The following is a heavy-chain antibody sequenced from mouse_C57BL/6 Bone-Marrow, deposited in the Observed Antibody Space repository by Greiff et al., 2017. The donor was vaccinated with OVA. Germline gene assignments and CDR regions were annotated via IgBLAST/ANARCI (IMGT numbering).Heavy chain of an antibody. V-gene: IGHV1-78*01. CDR2: IYPRDGST. D-gene: IGHD1-1*01. J-gene: IGHJ1*03. CDR3: ARERDYGKDWYFDV. Sequence: VKVVESDAELVKPGASVKISCKVSGYTFTDHTIHWMKQRPEQGLEWIGYIYPRDGSTKYNEKFKGKATLTADKSSSTAYMQLNSLTSEDSAVYFCARERDYGKDWYFDVWGTGTTVTVSS. CDR1: GYTFTDHT.